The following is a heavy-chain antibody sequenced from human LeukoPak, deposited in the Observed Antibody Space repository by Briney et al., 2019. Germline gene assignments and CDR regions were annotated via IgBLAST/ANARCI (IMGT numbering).Heavy chain of an antibody. D-gene: IGHD2-2*01. CDR3: ARGRPHAD. CDR1: GYTLSNYD. CDR2: VSPKTGDT. Sequence: ASVKVSCKASGYTLSNYDINWIRQATGQGLDWMGWVSPKTGDTGYTQKFRGRVTTTWNTSINTAYMELSGLRSDDTAVYYCARGRPHADWGQGTPVTVSS. J-gene: IGHJ4*03. V-gene: IGHV1-8*01.